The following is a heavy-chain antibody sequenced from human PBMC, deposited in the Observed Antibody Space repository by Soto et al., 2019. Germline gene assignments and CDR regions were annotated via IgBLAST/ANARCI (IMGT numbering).Heavy chain of an antibody. Sequence: PSETLSLTCTVSGGSISSYYWSWIRQPPGKGLEWIGYIYYNGSTNYNPSLKSRVTISVDTSKNQFSLKLSSVTAADTAVYYCARAPFWSGYDTQYYYYYMDVWGKGTTVTVSS. D-gene: IGHD3-3*01. J-gene: IGHJ6*03. CDR3: ARAPFWSGYDTQYYYYYMDV. CDR2: IYYNGST. CDR1: GGSISSYY. V-gene: IGHV4-59*01.